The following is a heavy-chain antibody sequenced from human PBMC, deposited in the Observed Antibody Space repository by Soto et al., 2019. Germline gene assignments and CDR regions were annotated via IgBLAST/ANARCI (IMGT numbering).Heavy chain of an antibody. CDR1: GFTFSSYG. D-gene: IGHD5-12*01. CDR2: IWYDGSNK. Sequence: QVQLVESGGGVVQPGRSLRLSCAAPGFTFSSYGMHWVRQAPGKGLEWVAVIWYDGSNKYYADSVKGRFTISRDNSKNTLYLQMNSLRAEDTAVYYCARDVEVAIYGMDVWGQGTTVTVSS. V-gene: IGHV3-33*01. CDR3: ARDVEVAIYGMDV. J-gene: IGHJ6*02.